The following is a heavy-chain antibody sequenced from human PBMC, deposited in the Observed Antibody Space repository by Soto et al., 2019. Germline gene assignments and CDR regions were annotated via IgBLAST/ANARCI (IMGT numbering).Heavy chain of an antibody. CDR2: IYSGGST. CDR1: GFTVSSNY. CDR3: AGDRGSSWSRGWVFDY. D-gene: IGHD6-13*01. Sequence: GGSLRLSCAASGFTVSSNYMSWVRQAPGKGLEWVSVIYSGGSTYYADSVKGRFTISRDNSKNTLYLQMNSLRAEDTAVYYCAGDRGSSWSRGWVFDYWGQGTLVTVSS. J-gene: IGHJ4*02. V-gene: IGHV3-66*01.